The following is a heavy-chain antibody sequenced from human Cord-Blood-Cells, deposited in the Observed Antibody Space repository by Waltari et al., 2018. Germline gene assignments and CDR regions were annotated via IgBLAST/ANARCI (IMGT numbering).Heavy chain of an antibody. Sequence: QVQLVQSGAAVTKPGSSVKVSCKASGGPSSSNAISWVRQAPGKGLEWMGGIIPSLGIANYAQKFQGRVTITADESTSTAYMELSSLRSEDTAVYYCARGYCSSTSCYFDYWGQGTLVTVSS. CDR1: GGPSSSNA. D-gene: IGHD2-2*01. V-gene: IGHV1-69*04. J-gene: IGHJ4*02. CDR3: ARGYCSSTSCYFDY. CDR2: IIPSLGIA.